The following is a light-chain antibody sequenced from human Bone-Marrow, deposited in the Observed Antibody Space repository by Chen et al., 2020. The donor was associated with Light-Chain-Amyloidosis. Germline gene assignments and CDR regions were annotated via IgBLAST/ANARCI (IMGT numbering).Light chain of an antibody. CDR3: QGWDRSGDRRV. CDR2: DDS. Sequence: SYVLTQPSSVSVAPGQTATIACGGNNIGSTSVHWYQQTPGQAPLLVVYDDSDRPSGIPERLSGANSGNTATLTISRVEAGDEAGYCCQGWDRSGDRRVFGGGTELTVL. J-gene: IGLJ3*02. CDR1: NIGSTS. V-gene: IGLV3-21*02.